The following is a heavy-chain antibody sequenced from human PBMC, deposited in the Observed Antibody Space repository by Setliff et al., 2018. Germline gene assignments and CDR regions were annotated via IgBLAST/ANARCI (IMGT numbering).Heavy chain of an antibody. CDR1: GGSISSYY. CDR3: ARAGGGSSFTAYYYYYYMDV. CDR2: IYTSGST. Sequence: SETLSLTCTVSGGSISSYYWSWIRQPAGKGLEWIGRIYTSGSTNYNPSLKSRVTMSVDASKNQFSLKLSSVTAADTAVYYCARAGGGSSFTAYYYYYYMDVWGKGTTVTVSS. D-gene: IGHD6-13*01. V-gene: IGHV4-4*07. J-gene: IGHJ6*03.